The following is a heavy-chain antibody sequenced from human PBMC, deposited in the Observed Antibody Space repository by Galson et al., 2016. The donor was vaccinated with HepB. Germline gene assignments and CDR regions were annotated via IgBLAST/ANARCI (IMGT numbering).Heavy chain of an antibody. CDR1: GGSISRGNW. V-gene: IGHV4-4*02. CDR2: VFHTGST. D-gene: IGHD2-15*01. Sequence: ETLSLTCSVSGGSISRGNWWTWVRHSPGNGLGWIGEVFHTGSTNYNPSLESRVSISVDTSENQFSLTLNSVTAADTAVYYCARDNVAVAANLDYWGQGTQVTVSS. CDR3: ARDNVAVAANLDY. J-gene: IGHJ4*02.